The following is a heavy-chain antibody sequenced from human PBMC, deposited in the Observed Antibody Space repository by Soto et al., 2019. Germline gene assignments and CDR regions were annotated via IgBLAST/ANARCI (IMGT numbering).Heavy chain of an antibody. CDR1: GGRFNTYV. D-gene: IGHD3-10*01. CDR3: ARGDSRGYYMDV. Sequence: QAQLVQSGAEVRKPGSSVRVSCKSSGGRFNTYVITWVRQAPGQGLEWMGGIIPVYRTTMYAQHFEDRVTSTADESTSRAYMEASSLRSEDTAVYYCARGDSRGYYMDVWGPGTTVTVSS. CDR2: IIPVYRTT. J-gene: IGHJ6*03. V-gene: IGHV1-69*12.